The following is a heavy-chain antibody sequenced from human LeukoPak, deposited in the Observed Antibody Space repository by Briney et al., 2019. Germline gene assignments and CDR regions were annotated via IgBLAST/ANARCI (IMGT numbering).Heavy chain of an antibody. J-gene: IGHJ4*02. D-gene: IGHD5-18*01. CDR1: GGTFSSYA. CDR2: IMPPFGTA. CDR3: ASSFKGYWIQLWN. V-gene: IGHV1-69*05. Sequence: SVKVSCKASGGTFSSYAISGVRQAPGQGLEWLGGIMPPFGTAGYAQKFQGRVTITKDESTRTVYLELTSLTSDDTAVYYCASSFKGYWIQLWNWGQGTLVTVSS.